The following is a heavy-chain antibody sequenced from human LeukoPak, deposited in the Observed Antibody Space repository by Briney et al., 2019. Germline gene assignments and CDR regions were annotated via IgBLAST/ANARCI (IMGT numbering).Heavy chain of an antibody. D-gene: IGHD6-19*01. V-gene: IGHV1-2*02. Sequence: GASVKVSCKASGYTFTGYYMHWVRQAPGQGLEWTGWINPNSGGTNYAQKFQGRVTMTRDTSISTAYMELSRLRSDGTAVYYCASEGVAVAGTSYFDYWGQGTLVTVSS. J-gene: IGHJ4*02. CDR1: GYTFTGYY. CDR3: ASEGVAVAGTSYFDY. CDR2: INPNSGGT.